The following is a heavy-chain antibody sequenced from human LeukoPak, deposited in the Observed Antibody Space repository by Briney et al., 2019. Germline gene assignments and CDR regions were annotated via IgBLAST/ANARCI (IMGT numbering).Heavy chain of an antibody. J-gene: IGHJ6*02. CDR2: IRSKAYGGTT. CDR1: GFTFGDYA. D-gene: IGHD6-13*01. Sequence: PGGSLRLSCTASGFTFGDYAMSWFRQAPGKGLEWVGFIRSKAYGGTTEYAASVKGRFTISRDGSKSIAYLQMNSLKTEDTAVYYCITLVLGNYYYGMDVWGQETTVTVSS. CDR3: ITLVLGNYYYGMDV. V-gene: IGHV3-49*01.